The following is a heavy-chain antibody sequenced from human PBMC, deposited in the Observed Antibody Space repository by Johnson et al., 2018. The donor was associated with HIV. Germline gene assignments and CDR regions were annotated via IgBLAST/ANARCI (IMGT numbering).Heavy chain of an antibody. CDR1: GFTINNHW. J-gene: IGHJ3*02. CDR3: ARLDTSRRDAFDI. CDR2: ISSDGSST. Sequence: MQLVESGGYLVQPGGSLRLSCAASGFTINNHWMHWVRQAPGKGLVWVSRISSDGSSTYYADSVKGRFTISRDNAKNTMFVQMNSLRAEDTAVYYCARLDTSRRDAFDIWGQGTMVTVSS. V-gene: IGHV3-74*02.